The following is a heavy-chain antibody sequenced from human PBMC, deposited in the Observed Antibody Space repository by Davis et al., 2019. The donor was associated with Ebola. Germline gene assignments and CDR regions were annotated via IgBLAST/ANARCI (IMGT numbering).Heavy chain of an antibody. CDR1: CYTYTQYW. CDR3: ARHGAQGEPAGYQYGLDV. J-gene: IGHJ6*02. Sequence: GASLKTSCQCSCYTYTQYWIGLVREMPAKRVGSRGIIYHGVSDTKYSPSFQSQVTTSVDNPISTTYLQWNSLQASDTAIYYCARHGAQGEPAGYQYGLDVWGQGTTVTVSS. V-gene: IGHV5-51*01. D-gene: IGHD3-16*01. CDR2: IYHGVSDT.